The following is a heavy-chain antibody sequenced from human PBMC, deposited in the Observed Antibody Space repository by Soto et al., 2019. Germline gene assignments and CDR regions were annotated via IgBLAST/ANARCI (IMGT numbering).Heavy chain of an antibody. V-gene: IGHV1-69*02. Sequence: QVQLVQSGAEVKKPGSSVKVSCKASGGTFSSYTISWVRQAPGQGLEWMGRIIPILGIANYAQKFQGRVTITADKSTSTAYMELSSLRSEDTAVYYCARAKQQRTGYGYWGKGTLVTVSS. J-gene: IGHJ4*02. D-gene: IGHD6-13*01. CDR1: GGTFSSYT. CDR2: IIPILGIA. CDR3: ARAKQQRTGYGY.